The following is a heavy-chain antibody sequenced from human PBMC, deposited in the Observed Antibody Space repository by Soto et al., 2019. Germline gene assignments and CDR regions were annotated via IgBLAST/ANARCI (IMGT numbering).Heavy chain of an antibody. V-gene: IGHV1-18*01. CDR1: GYTVNSIG. Sequence: ASAKVSCKASGYTVNSIGFCSVRQYTGQGLEWMGWISAYNGNTNYAQKFQGRVTMTTDTSTSTAYMELRSLTSDDTAMYYCARDASKDSRGYFLHWGQGTQVTVSS. J-gene: IGHJ4*02. CDR2: ISAYNGNT. CDR3: ARDASKDSRGYFLH. D-gene: IGHD3-22*01.